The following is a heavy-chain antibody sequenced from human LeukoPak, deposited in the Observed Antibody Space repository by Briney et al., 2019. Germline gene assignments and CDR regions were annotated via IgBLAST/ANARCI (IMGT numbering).Heavy chain of an antibody. V-gene: IGHV3-15*01. CDR1: GFTFSNAW. J-gene: IGHJ4*02. CDR3: TTDLLLGM. CDR2: IKSKIDGGTA. Sequence: PGGSLRLSCAASGFTFSNAWMSWVRQAPGKGLEWVGRIKSKIDGGTADYAAPVKGRFTISRDDSKDTLYLQMSGLKTEDTAVYYCTTDLLLGMGGQGTLVTVSS. D-gene: IGHD3-3*01.